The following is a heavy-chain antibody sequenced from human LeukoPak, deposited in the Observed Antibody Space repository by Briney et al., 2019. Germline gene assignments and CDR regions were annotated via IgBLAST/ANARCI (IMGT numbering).Heavy chain of an antibody. D-gene: IGHD2-2*01. CDR1: GYSISSGYY. J-gene: IGHJ4*02. CDR2: IYHSGST. V-gene: IGHV4-38-2*01. Sequence: SETLSLTCAVSGYSISSGYYWGWIRQPPGKGLEWIGSIYHSGSTYYNPSLKSRVTISVDTSKNQFSLKLSSVTAADTAVYYCARTPVTPAASDYWGQGTLVTVS. CDR3: ARTPVTPAASDY.